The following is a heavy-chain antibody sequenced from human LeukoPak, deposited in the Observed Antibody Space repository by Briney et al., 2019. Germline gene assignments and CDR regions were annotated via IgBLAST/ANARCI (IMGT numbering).Heavy chain of an antibody. Sequence: GGSLRLSCAASGFTFSSYAMSWVRQAPGKELGWVSAISGSGGSTYYADSVKGRFTISRDNSKNTLYLQMNSLRAEDTAVYYCAASQLWFPNDYWGQGTLVTVSS. J-gene: IGHJ4*02. CDR1: GFTFSSYA. CDR3: AASQLWFPNDY. CDR2: ISGSGGST. V-gene: IGHV3-23*01. D-gene: IGHD5-18*01.